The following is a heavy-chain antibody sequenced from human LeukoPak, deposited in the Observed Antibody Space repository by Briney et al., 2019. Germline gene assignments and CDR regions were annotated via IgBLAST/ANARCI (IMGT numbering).Heavy chain of an antibody. CDR2: ISYDGSNK. Sequence: SGGSLRLSCAASGFTFSSYGMHWVRQAPGKGLEWLAVISYDGSNKYYTDSVKGRFTISRDSSKNTWYLQMNSLRAEDTAVYYCAREPGVAAAGKSYFNYWGQGTLVTVSS. D-gene: IGHD6-13*01. V-gene: IGHV3-30*03. J-gene: IGHJ4*02. CDR3: AREPGVAAAGKSYFNY. CDR1: GFTFSSYG.